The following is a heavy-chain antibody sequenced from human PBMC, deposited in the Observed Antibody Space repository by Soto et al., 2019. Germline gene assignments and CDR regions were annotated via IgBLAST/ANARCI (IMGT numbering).Heavy chain of an antibody. CDR1: GGSINSYY. CDR3: ARGYCSGGSCYYYYYYYMDV. CDR2: IYYSGST. V-gene: IGHV4-59*08. J-gene: IGHJ6*03. D-gene: IGHD2-15*01. Sequence: SETLSLTCTVSGGSINSYYWSWIRQPPGKGLEWIGYIYYSGSTNYNPSLKSRVTISVDTSKNQFSLKLSSVTAADTAVYYCARGYCSGGSCYYYYYYYMDVWGKGTTVTVSS.